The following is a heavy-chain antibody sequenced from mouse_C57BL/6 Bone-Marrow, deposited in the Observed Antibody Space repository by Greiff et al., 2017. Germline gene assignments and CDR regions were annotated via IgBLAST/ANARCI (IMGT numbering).Heavy chain of an antibody. CDR2: IWGVGST. Sequence: VMLVESGPGLVAPSQSLSITCNVSGFSLTSSGVDWVRQSPGQGLDWLGEIWGVGSTNYTSALKFRLSISKDTSKSQVFLKMNSLQTYYTAMYYCASDRATQGMDYWGQGTSVTVSS. D-gene: IGHD3-2*02. CDR1: GFSLTSSG. V-gene: IGHV2-6*01. J-gene: IGHJ4*01. CDR3: ASDRATQGMDY.